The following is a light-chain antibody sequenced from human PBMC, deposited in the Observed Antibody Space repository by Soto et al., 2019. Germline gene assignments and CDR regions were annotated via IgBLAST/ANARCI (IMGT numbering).Light chain of an antibody. CDR1: QDITNF. J-gene: IGKJ4*01. CDR2: HAS. V-gene: IGKV1-33*01. CDR3: QQYDILLT. Sequence: DIQMTQSPASLSASVGDRVTITCQASQDITNFLNCYQHKPGNAPKLLIYHASILEAGVPSRFSGSGSGTDFTFTIIKLPHDDCATYFCQQYDILLTFGGGTKVEIK.